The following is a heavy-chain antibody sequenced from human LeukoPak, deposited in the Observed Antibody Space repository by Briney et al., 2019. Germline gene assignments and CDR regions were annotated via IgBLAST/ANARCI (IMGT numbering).Heavy chain of an antibody. CDR1: GFTFSSYA. CDR2: ISGSGGNT. Sequence: GGSLRLSCAASGFTFSSYAMSWVRQAPGKGLEWVSAISGSGGNTYYADSVKGRFTISRDNSKNTLYLQMNSLRAEDTAVYYCAKVHYDSSGAYYFDYWGQGTLVTVSS. J-gene: IGHJ4*02. V-gene: IGHV3-23*01. D-gene: IGHD3-22*01. CDR3: AKVHYDSSGAYYFDY.